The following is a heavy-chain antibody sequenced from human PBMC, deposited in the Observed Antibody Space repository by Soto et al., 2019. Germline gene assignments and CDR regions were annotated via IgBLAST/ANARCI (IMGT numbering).Heavy chain of an antibody. D-gene: IGHD3-16*01. CDR3: ARGVYDWGGYFDL. Sequence: QVQLQESGPGLVKPSETLSLTCTVSGGSISSYYWSWIRQPPGKGLEWIGYIFYSGSPNYNPSLKSRDTISVDTSKNRFALKLSSVTAADRAVDYCARGVYDWGGYFDLWGRGTLVTVSS. CDR2: IFYSGSP. J-gene: IGHJ2*01. V-gene: IGHV4-59*01. CDR1: GGSISSYY.